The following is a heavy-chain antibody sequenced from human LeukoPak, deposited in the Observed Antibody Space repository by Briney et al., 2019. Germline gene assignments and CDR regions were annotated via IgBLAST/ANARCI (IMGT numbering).Heavy chain of an antibody. J-gene: IGHJ5*02. V-gene: IGHV1-2*02. CDR1: GYTFTGYY. Sequence: GASVKVSCKASGYTFTGYYMHWVRQAPGQGLEWMGWINPNSGGTNYAQKFQGRVTMTRDTSISTAYMELSRLRSDDTAVYYCARGLRYCSSTSCLNWFHPWGQGTLVTVSS. CDR2: INPNSGGT. CDR3: ARGLRYCSSTSCLNWFHP. D-gene: IGHD2-2*01.